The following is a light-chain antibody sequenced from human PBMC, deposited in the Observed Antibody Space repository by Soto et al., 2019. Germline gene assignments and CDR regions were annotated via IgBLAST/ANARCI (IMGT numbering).Light chain of an antibody. CDR1: QSLLHSDGYNY. V-gene: IGKV2-28*01. CDR3: MQALQTPLT. CDR2: LGS. Sequence: DIVMTQSPLSLPVTPGEPASISCRSSQSLLHSDGYNYLDWFLQRPGQSPQLLIYLGSSRASGVPDMFSGSGSGTDFTLKISRVEAEDVGVYYCMQALQTPLTFGGGTKVDIK. J-gene: IGKJ4*01.